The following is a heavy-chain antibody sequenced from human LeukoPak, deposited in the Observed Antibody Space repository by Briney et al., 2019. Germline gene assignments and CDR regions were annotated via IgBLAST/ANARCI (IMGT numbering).Heavy chain of an antibody. CDR2: IYYSGST. CDR3: ARHGLPLTGHDAFDI. V-gene: IGHV4-59*01. CDR1: GGSISSYY. D-gene: IGHD3-9*01. Sequence: SETLSLTCTVSGGSISSYYWSWIRQPPGKGLEWIGYIYYSGSTNYNPSLKSRVTISVDTSKNQFSLKLSSVTAADTAVYYCARHGLPLTGHDAFDIWGQGTMVTVSS. J-gene: IGHJ3*02.